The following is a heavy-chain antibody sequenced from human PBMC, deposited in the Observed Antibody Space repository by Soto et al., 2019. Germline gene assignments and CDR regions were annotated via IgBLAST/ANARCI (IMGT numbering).Heavy chain of an antibody. CDR2: IYPGDSDT. CDR1: GYSFTSYW. J-gene: IGHJ6*02. D-gene: IGHD2-15*01. Sequence: GESLKISCKGSGYSFTSYWIGWVRQMPGKGLEWMGIIYPGDSDTRYSPSFQGQVTISADKSISTAYLQWSSLKASDTAMYYCARRGPVARKTYYYYYYGMDVWGQGTTVTVSS. V-gene: IGHV5-51*01. CDR3: ARRGPVARKTYYYYYYGMDV.